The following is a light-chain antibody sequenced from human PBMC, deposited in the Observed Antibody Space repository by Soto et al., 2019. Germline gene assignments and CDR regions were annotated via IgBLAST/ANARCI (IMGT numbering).Light chain of an antibody. CDR2: GAS. CDR1: LNIGDS. J-gene: IGKJ1*01. Sequence: DIQMTQSPSSRSSSGGYICTRTCRASLNIGDSLSWFQKKAGKPPTQLIYGASALQSGVPVRFSGSASGTDFTLTIRNMQREDFATYYCLQTYNLPRTFGQGTKV. V-gene: IGKV1-39*01. CDR3: LQTYNLPRT.